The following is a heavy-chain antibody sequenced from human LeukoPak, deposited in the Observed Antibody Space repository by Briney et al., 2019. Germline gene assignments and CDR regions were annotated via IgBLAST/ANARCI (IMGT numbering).Heavy chain of an antibody. CDR2: TYYRSKWYN. V-gene: IGHV6-1*01. Sequence: SQTLSLTCAISGDSVSSNSAAWNWIRQSPSRGLEWLGRTYYRSKWYNDYAVSVKSRITINPDTSKNQFSLQLNSVTPEDTAVYYCARSVYYDILTGYSQYYFDYWGQGTLVTVSS. D-gene: IGHD3-9*01. CDR3: ARSVYYDILTGYSQYYFDY. CDR1: GDSVSSNSAA. J-gene: IGHJ4*02.